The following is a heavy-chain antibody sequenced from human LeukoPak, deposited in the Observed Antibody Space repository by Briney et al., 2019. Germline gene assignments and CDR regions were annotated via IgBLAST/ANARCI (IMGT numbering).Heavy chain of an antibody. CDR2: ISSDGRTT. CDR3: LGYYSGSPN. Sequence: PGGSLRLLCAASGFTFSYNWMHWVRQAPGKGLVWVSRISSDGRTTHYADSVKGRFTISRDSAKNTLFLQMNDLRAEDTAVYYCLGYYSGSPNWGQGTLVTVSS. J-gene: IGHJ4*02. D-gene: IGHD3-10*01. V-gene: IGHV3-74*01. CDR1: GFTFSYNW.